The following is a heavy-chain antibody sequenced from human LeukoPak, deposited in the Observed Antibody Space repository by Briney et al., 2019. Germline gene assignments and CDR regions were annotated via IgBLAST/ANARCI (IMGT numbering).Heavy chain of an antibody. CDR2: ISWNSGSI. CDR1: GFTFDDYA. V-gene: IGHV3-9*01. J-gene: IGHJ3*02. D-gene: IGHD6-19*01. Sequence: SLRLSCAASGFTFDDYAMHWVRQAPGKGLEWVSGISWNSGSIGYADSVKGRFTISRDNAKNSLYLQMNSLRAEDTALYYCAKGSGWALAVAFDIWGQGTMVTVSS. CDR3: AKGSGWALAVAFDI.